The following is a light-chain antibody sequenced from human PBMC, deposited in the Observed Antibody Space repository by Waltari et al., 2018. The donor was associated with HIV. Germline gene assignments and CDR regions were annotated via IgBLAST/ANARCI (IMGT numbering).Light chain of an antibody. CDR1: QSIIIN. V-gene: IGKV3-15*01. J-gene: IGKJ4*01. Sequence: EIVMTQSPATLSGSPGEGVTLSCRASQSIIINLAWYQQKPGKATRLLMFCTSNRATCVPARFSGSGSGTEFSLTIRSLQSEDFSVYYCQQYNNWPLTFGGGTKVEIK. CDR2: CTS. CDR3: QQYNNWPLT.